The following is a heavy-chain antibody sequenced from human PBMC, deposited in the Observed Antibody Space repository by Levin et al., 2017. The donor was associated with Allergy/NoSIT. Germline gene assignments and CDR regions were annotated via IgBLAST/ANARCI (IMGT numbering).Heavy chain of an antibody. CDR3: AAGDSGDWYYKPGLGNY. CDR1: GFTFTTSA. D-gene: IGHD6-13*01. Sequence: SVKVSCKASGFTFTTSAVQWVRQARGQRLEWIGWIVVGSGNTDYAQGFQERVTITRDMSTSTVYMELTSLGSEDTAVYYCAAGDSGDWYYKPGLGNYWGQGTLVTVSS. V-gene: IGHV1-58*01. CDR2: IVVGSGNT. J-gene: IGHJ4*02.